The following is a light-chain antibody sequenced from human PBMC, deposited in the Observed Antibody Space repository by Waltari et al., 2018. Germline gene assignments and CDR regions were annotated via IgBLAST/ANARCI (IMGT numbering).Light chain of an antibody. CDR1: SSDVGTYNL. Sequence: QSALTQPASVSGSPGQSITISCTGSSSDVGTYNLVSWYQQYPGKAPKLMIYEVTTRPSGVFNRFSGSKSGNTASLTISGLQAEDEADYYCCSYAGSTTFVVFGGGTNLAVL. CDR2: EVT. V-gene: IGLV2-23*02. CDR3: CSYAGSTTFVV. J-gene: IGLJ2*01.